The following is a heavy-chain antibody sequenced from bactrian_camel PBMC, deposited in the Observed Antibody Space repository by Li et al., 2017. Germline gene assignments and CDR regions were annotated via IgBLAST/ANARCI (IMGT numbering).Heavy chain of an antibody. CDR2: INSGSDIT. V-gene: IGHV3S40*01. D-gene: IGHD6*01. Sequence: DVQLVESGGGLAQPGGSLRLSCVASGFTFSGSYMFWVRQAPGKGLEWVSTINSGSDITYYVDSVKGRFTISRDNAKNTVYLQMNSLKPEDTAVYYCVRKVGGSWYDWGQGTQVTVS. J-gene: IGHJ4*01. CDR3: VRKVGGSWYD. CDR1: GFTFSGSY.